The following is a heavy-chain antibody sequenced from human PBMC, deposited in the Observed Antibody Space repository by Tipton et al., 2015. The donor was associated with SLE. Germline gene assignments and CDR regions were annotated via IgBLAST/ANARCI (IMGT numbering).Heavy chain of an antibody. CDR1: GGSISSYY. Sequence: LKLSCTVSGGSISSYYWSWIRQPPGKGLEWIGYIYYSGSTNYNPSLKSRVIISVDTSKNQFSLKLSSVTAADTAVYYCARDLRSGGYYYYYMDVWGKGTTVTVSS. D-gene: IGHD1-14*01. CDR3: ARDLRSGGYYYYYMDV. J-gene: IGHJ6*03. CDR2: IYYSGST. V-gene: IGHV4-59*01.